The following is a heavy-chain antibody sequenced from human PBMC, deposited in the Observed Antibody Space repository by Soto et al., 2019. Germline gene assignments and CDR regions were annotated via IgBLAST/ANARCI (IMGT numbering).Heavy chain of an antibody. CDR1: GYTFTSYY. D-gene: IGHD3-22*01. CDR2: INPSGGST. Sequence: QVQLVQSGAEVKKPGASVKVSCKASGYTFTSYYMHWVRQAPGPGLEWMGIINPSGGSTSYSQKFQGRVTMTRDTSTSTVYMELSSLRSEDTAVYYCARDLAYYYDSSGYYGLGYWGQGTLVTVSS. V-gene: IGHV1-46*01. J-gene: IGHJ4*02. CDR3: ARDLAYYYDSSGYYGLGY.